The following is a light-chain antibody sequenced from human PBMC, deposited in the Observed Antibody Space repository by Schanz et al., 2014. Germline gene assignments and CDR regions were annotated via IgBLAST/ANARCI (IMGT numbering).Light chain of an antibody. CDR1: SSDVGSYNL. J-gene: IGLJ1*01. V-gene: IGLV2-14*02. CDR3: SSNGGVNIYV. Sequence: QSALTQPASVSGSPGQSITISCTGTSSDVGSYNLVSWYQQHPGKAPKLIIYNVDKRPSGVPDRFSGSKSGNTASLTVSGLQAEDEADYYCSSNGGVNIYVFGTGTKLTV. CDR2: NVD.